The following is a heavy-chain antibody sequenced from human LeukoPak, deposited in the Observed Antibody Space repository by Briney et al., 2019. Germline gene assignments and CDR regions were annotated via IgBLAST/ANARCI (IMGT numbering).Heavy chain of an antibody. V-gene: IGHV3-13*01. CDR2: TGTAGDT. J-gene: IGHJ4*01. CDR3: ARVAKERVGGVYYFDY. Sequence: GGSLRLSCAASGFTFSDYDMHCVRQATGKGLEWVSATGTAGDTYYTGSVKGRFTISRENAKNSLNLQMNSLRAGDTAVYYCARVAKERVGGVYYFDYWGQGTLVTVSS. CDR1: GFTFSDYD. D-gene: IGHD1-1*01.